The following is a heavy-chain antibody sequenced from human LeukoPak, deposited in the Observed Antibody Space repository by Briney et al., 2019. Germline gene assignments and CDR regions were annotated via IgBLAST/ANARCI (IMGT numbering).Heavy chain of an antibody. CDR2: IYTCGST. CDR3: ARGLLYCSSTSCYGYYYYYGMDV. D-gene: IGHD2-2*01. J-gene: IGHJ6*02. CDR1: GGSISSYY. Sequence: PSETLSLTCTVSGGSISSYYWSWIRQPAGKGLEWIGRIYTCGSTNYNPSLKSRVTMSVDTSKNQFSLKLSSVTAADTAVYYCARGLLYCSSTSCYGYYYYYGMDVWGQGTTVTVSS. V-gene: IGHV4-4*07.